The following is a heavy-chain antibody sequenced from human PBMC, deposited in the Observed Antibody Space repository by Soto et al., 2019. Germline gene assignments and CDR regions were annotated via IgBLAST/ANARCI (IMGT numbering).Heavy chain of an antibody. CDR1: GFTFSNAW. V-gene: IGHV3-15*07. CDR3: TTEWYYYDSSGTQDAFDI. CDR2: IKSKTDGGTT. Sequence: EVQLVESGGGLVKPGGSLRLSCAASGFTFSNAWMNWVRQAPGKGLEWVGRIKSKTDGGTTDYAAPVKGRFTISRDDSKNTLYLQMNSLKTEDTAMYYCTTEWYYYDSSGTQDAFDIWGQGTMVTVSS. D-gene: IGHD3-22*01. J-gene: IGHJ3*02.